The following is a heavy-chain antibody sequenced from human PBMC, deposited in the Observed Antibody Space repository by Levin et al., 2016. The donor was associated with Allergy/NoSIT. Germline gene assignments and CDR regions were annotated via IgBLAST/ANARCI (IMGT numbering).Heavy chain of an antibody. Sequence: WIRQPPGKGLEWVATVKHDGSEVYYVDSVKGRFTISRDNAKNSLYLQMNSLRVEDTAVYYCTRGRGFDQWGQGTQVTVSS. J-gene: IGHJ4*02. CDR2: VKHDGSEV. V-gene: IGHV3-7*01. CDR3: TRGRGFDQ.